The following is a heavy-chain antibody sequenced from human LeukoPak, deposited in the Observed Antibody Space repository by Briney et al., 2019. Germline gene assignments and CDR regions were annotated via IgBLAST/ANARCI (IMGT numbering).Heavy chain of an antibody. D-gene: IGHD6-13*01. CDR2: IYYTGNN. Sequence: SETLSLTCTVAGGSISSYYWSWIRQPPGKGLERMGNIYYTGNNNYSPALKSRISTSVDTSKNQFSLKLSSVTAADTAVYYCARVGHLAAAGTYDYWGQGTLVTVSS. CDR3: ARVGHLAAAGTYDY. V-gene: IGHV4-59*08. J-gene: IGHJ4*02. CDR1: GGSISSYY.